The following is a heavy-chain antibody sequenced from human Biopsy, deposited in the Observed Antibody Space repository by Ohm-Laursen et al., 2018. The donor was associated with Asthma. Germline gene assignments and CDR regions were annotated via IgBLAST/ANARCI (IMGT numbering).Heavy chain of an antibody. V-gene: IGHV1-2*04. CDR1: GFPFTAYY. Sequence: GASVKVSCKTSGFPFTAYYIHWVRQAPGQGLEWMGWISLNTGDANLAQKFRGWVTMTRDTSISTAYLVLSGLKSHDTAVYYLARAPYSGAIDSWGQGTLVAVSS. CDR3: ARAPYSGAIDS. J-gene: IGHJ4*02. D-gene: IGHD5-12*01. CDR2: ISLNTGDA.